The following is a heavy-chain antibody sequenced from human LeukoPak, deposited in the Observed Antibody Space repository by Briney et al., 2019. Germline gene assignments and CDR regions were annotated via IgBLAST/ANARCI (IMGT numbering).Heavy chain of an antibody. CDR2: ISSSSSYI. J-gene: IGHJ3*02. CDR1: GFTFSSYS. D-gene: IGHD4-17*01. V-gene: IGHV3-21*01. CDR3: ARAVMTTAPADI. Sequence: GGSLRLSCAASGFTFSSYSMNWVRQAPGKGLEWVSSISSSSSYIYYADSVKGRFTISRDNSKNTLYLQMNSLRAEDTAVYYCARAVMTTAPADIWGQGTMVTVSS.